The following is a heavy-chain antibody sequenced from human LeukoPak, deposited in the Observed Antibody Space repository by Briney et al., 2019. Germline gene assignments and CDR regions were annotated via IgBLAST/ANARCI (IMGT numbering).Heavy chain of an antibody. CDR2: IKQDGSEK. CDR1: GFTFSSYW. V-gene: IGHV3-7*01. CDR3: VRDEMLHGNFDY. J-gene: IGHJ4*02. D-gene: IGHD3-16*01. Sequence: GGSLRLSCASSGFTFSSYWMSWVRQAPGKGLEWVANIKQDGSEKYSVDSVKGRFTISRDNAKNSLYLEMNSLRAEDTAVYYCVRDEMLHGNFDYWGQGTLVTVSS.